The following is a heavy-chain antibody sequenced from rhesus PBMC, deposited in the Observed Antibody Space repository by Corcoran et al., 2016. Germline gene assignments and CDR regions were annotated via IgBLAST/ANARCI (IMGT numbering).Heavy chain of an antibody. CDR3: ASRIAAAPDDY. Sequence: QVQLQESGPGRVQPSETLSLTCAVSGGSFSSDWGSWIRQPPGTGLEWIGEINGNSGSTNYNPSLKSRVTISKDASNNRFSLKLSSVTAADTAVYYCASRIAAAPDDYWGQGVLVTVSS. V-gene: IGHV4-80*01. CDR1: GGSFSSDW. CDR2: INGNSGST. J-gene: IGHJ4*01. D-gene: IGHD6-43*01.